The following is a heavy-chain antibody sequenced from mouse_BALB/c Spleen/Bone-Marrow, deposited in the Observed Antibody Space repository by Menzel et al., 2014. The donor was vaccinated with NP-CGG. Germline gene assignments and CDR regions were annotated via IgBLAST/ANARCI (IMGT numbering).Heavy chain of an antibody. D-gene: IGHD1-1*01. J-gene: IGHJ4*01. CDR2: ISSGGGST. CDR3: ARPLYYYGSSPFYAMDY. V-gene: IGHV5-12-1*01. Sequence: EVKLMESGGGLVKSGASLKLSCAASGFAFSSYDMSWVRQTPEKRLEWVAYISSGGGSTYYPDTLKGRFTISRDNAKNTLYLQMSSLKSEDTAMYYCARPLYYYGSSPFYAMDYWGQETSVTVTS. CDR1: GFAFSSYD.